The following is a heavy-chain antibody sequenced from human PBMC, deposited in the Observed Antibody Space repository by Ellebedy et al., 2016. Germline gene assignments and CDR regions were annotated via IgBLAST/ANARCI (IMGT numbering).Heavy chain of an antibody. CDR3: ATDRGYGDSHFDY. V-gene: IGHV1-8*01. Sequence: ASVKVSXKASGYTFTSYDINWVRQATGQGLEWMGWMNPNSGNTGYAQKFQGRVTMTEDTSTDTAYMELSSLRSEDTAVYYCATDRGYGDSHFDYWGQGTLVTVSS. CDR1: GYTFTSYD. D-gene: IGHD4-17*01. J-gene: IGHJ4*02. CDR2: MNPNSGNT.